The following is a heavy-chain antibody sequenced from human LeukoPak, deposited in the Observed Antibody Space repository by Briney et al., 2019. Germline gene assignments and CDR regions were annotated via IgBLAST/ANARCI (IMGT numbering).Heavy chain of an antibody. J-gene: IGHJ4*02. CDR2: IYYSGST. CDR1: GGSISSSSYY. Sequence: SETLSLTCTISGGSISSSSYYWGWIRQPPGKGLEWIGSIYYSGSTYYNPSLKSRVTISVDTSKNQFSLKLSSVTAADTAVYYCAGHKMGKGDSFDYWGQGTLVTVSS. D-gene: IGHD3-16*01. CDR3: AGHKMGKGDSFDY. V-gene: IGHV4-39*01.